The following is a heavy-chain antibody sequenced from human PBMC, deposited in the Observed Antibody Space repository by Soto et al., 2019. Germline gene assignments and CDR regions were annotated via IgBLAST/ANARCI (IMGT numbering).Heavy chain of an antibody. D-gene: IGHD2-2*01. CDR2: ICSAGGT. V-gene: IGHV3-66*01. Sequence: GGSLRLSCAAAGVTGSSAYMTWVLQAPGKGLEWVSLICSAGGTQCADSVKGRFTISRDNYKNTLYLQMNILTAEDTAVYYCARGYCSDTNCYANFFDPWGQGTMVTVSS. CDR3: ARGYCSDTNCYANFFDP. CDR1: GVTGSSAY. J-gene: IGHJ5*02.